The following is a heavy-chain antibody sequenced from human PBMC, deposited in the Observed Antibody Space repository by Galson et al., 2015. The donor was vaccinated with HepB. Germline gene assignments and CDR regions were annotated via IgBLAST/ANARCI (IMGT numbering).Heavy chain of an antibody. CDR1: GFTLSLYD. D-gene: IGHD6-13*01. V-gene: IGHV3-13*04. CDR3: ARGVGGYSRNWIISYYGMDV. CDR2: IGGAGFA. Sequence: SLRLSCAASGFTLSLYDMHWVRQVPGKGLEWVSGIGGAGFAYYAGSVKGRFTISRENGKSSLFLQMNSLRPGDTAVYYCARGVGGYSRNWIISYYGMDVRGQGTTVTVSS. J-gene: IGHJ6*02.